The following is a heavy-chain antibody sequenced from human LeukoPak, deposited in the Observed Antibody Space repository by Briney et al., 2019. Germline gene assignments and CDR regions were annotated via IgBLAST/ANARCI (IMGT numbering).Heavy chain of an antibody. CDR2: IIHSGSH. CDR3: RGGRGFGELFFPRRKSYIDV. J-gene: IGHJ6*03. Sequence: PSESLSLTCDVYGGSFSGYYWSWIRQPPGKGLEWIEEIIHSGSHNYHTSLKSRVTLPGETSKKQFSLNLSSGTAANPAVFYCRGGRGFGELFFPRRKSYIDVSRKATTVTV. D-gene: IGHD3-10*01. CDR1: GGSFSGYY. V-gene: IGHV4-34*12.